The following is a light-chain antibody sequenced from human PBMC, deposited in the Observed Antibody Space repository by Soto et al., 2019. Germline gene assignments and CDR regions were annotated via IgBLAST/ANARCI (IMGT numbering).Light chain of an antibody. CDR3: QQNYNAPRT. CDR2: AAS. J-gene: IGKJ4*01. Sequence: DIQVTQSPSSLSASVGDRVTITCRASQSISSHLNWYHQKPGKAPKPLIFAASRLQSGVPSRFRGNGSGTDFTLTITSLQPEDFATCYCQQNYNAPRTFGGGTKIEIK. CDR1: QSISSH. V-gene: IGKV1-39*01.